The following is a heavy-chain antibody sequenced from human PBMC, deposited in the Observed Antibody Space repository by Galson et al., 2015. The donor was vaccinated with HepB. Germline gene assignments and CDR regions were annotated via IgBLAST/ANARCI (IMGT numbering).Heavy chain of an antibody. Sequence: SLRLSCAASGFTFSSYGMHWVRQAPGKGLEWVAVISYDGSNKCYADSVKGRFTVARDNARNAVFLQMTSLRAEDTAVYYCATTKFGNGAYWTFEIWGQGTLVTVSS. CDR2: ISYDGSNK. CDR1: GFTFSSYG. CDR3: ATTKFGNGAYWTFEI. V-gene: IGHV3-30*03. J-gene: IGHJ3*02. D-gene: IGHD4/OR15-4a*01.